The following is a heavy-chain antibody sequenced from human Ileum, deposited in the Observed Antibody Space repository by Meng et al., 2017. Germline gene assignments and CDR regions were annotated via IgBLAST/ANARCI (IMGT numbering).Heavy chain of an antibody. CDR1: GFSLSTSGVG. CDR3: AHRRGMSTTGGLFDP. CDR2: IYWSDEK. D-gene: IGHD1-1*01. V-gene: IGHV2-5*01. J-gene: IGHJ5*02. Sequence: SGPTLVKPTQTLTLTCTFSGFSLSTSGVGVGWIRQPPGKALEWLAVIYWSDEKRYSPTLKSRLTITKDTSKNQVVLTVTNMDTVDTATYYCAHRRGMSTTGGLFDPWGQGTLVNGAS.